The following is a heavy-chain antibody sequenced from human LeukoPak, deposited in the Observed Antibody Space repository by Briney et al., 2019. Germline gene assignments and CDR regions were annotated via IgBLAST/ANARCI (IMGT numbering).Heavy chain of an antibody. CDR3: ATLGCTGGRCFDL. CDR1: GHTLTELS. Sequence: ASVTVSCKVSGHTLTELSMHWVRQAPGKGLEWMGGFDPEDVETIYTQKFQGRVTMTEDTSTDTAYMELSSLSSEDTAVYYCATLGCTGGRCFDLWGQGTPVTVSS. CDR2: FDPEDVET. V-gene: IGHV1-24*01. D-gene: IGHD2-8*02. J-gene: IGHJ4*02.